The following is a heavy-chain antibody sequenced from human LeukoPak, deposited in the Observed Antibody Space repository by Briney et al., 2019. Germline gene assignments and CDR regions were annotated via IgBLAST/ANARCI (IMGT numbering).Heavy chain of an antibody. D-gene: IGHD5-24*01. CDR2: IIPIFGIA. CDR3: AREGEDVEMAN. CDR1: GGTFSTYA. Sequence: ASVKVSCKASGGTFSTYAISWVRQAPGQGLELMGRIIPIFGIANYAQKFQGRVTITADKSTSTAYMELSSLGSEDTAVYYCAREGEDVEMANWGQGTLVTVSS. J-gene: IGHJ4*02. V-gene: IGHV1-69*04.